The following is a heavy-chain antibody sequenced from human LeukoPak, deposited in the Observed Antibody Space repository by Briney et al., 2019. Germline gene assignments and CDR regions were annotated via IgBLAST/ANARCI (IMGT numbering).Heavy chain of an antibody. D-gene: IGHD3-10*01. CDR3: SRRNVPGGGNWFYL. CDR2: IYYTGRT. V-gene: IGHV4-39*02. Sequence: SETLSLTCTVSGGSISSDSSYWDWIRQPPGKGLEWIGAIYYTGRTDYNPSLKSRVTISIDPSKNDFSLRLTSVTAADTAVYFCSRRNVPGGGNWFYLWGQGTLVSVSS. CDR1: GGSISSDSSY. J-gene: IGHJ5*02.